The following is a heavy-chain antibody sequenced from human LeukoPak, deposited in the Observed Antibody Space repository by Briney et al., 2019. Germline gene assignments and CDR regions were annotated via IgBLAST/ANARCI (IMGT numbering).Heavy chain of an antibody. V-gene: IGHV3-21*01. J-gene: IGHJ4*02. Sequence: KSGGSLRLSCAASGFTFSSYWMSWVRQAPGKGLEWVSFISSSSSYIYYADPLKGRFTISRDNAKNSLYLQMNSLRAEDTAVYYCARGTMFPYYFDYWGQGTLVTVSS. CDR3: ARGTMFPYYFDY. CDR1: GFTFSSYW. D-gene: IGHD3-10*02. CDR2: ISSSSSYI.